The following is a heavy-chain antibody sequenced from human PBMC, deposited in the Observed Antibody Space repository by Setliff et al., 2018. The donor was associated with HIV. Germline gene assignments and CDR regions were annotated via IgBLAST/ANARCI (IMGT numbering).Heavy chain of an antibody. CDR2: IYYSGST. D-gene: IGHD3-3*01. CDR1: GGSFSGYY. CDR3: ARLSIFGVASKGWFDP. J-gene: IGHJ5*02. Sequence: SETLSLTCTVSGGSFSGYYWSWIRQPPGKGLEWIGYIYYSGSTNYNPSLKSRVTISVDTSKNQFSLKLSSVTAADTAVYYCARLSIFGVASKGWFDPWGQGTLVTVSS. V-gene: IGHV4-59*08.